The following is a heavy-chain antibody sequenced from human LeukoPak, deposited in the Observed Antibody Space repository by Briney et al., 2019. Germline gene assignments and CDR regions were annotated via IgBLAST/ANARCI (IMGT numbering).Heavy chain of an antibody. D-gene: IGHD3-22*01. CDR1: GFTFSSYW. CDR2: IKQDGSEK. Sequence: GGSLRLSCAASGFTFSSYWMSWVRQAPGKGLEWVANIKQDGSEKYYVDSVKGRFTISRDNSKNTLYLQMNSLRAEDTAVYYCAKPGITMIFCWFDPWGQGTLVTVSS. J-gene: IGHJ5*02. V-gene: IGHV3-7*03. CDR3: AKPGITMIFCWFDP.